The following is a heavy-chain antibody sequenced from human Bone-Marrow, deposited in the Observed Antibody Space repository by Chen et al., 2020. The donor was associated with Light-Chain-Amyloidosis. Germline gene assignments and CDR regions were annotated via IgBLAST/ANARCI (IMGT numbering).Heavy chain of an antibody. CDR2: ISERGGSR. D-gene: IGHD3-9*01. J-gene: IGHJ3*02. Sequence: EVQLVESGGGLLQRGGSLRLSCAGSGYAFSSYAMRATRQAPGKGLEWCTTISERGGSRYCGDSVESLLTISKDNSKSALLLKMNSLRAAETAVYYSAKDISYDDILPGCPADAFDIWGQGTMVTVSS. CDR1: GYAFSSYA. V-gene: IGHV3-23*04. CDR3: AKDISYDDILPGCPADAFDI.